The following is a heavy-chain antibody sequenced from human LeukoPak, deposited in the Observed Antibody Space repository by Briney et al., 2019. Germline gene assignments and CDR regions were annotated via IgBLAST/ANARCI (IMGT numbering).Heavy chain of an antibody. J-gene: IGHJ4*02. CDR3: AKDWQPYCSGGSCFFDY. CDR1: GFTFSSYG. Sequence: PGGSLRLSCAASGFTFSSYGMHWVRQAPGKGLEWVAFIRYDGSNKYYADSVKGRFTISRDNSKSTLYLQMNSLRAEDTAVYYCAKDWQPYCSGGSCFFDYWGQGTLVTVSS. CDR2: IRYDGSNK. V-gene: IGHV3-30*02. D-gene: IGHD2-15*01.